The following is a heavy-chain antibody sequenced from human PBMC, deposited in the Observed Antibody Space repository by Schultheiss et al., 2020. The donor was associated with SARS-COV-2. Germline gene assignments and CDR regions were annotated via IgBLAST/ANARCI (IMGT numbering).Heavy chain of an antibody. CDR3: TRDVDWLFFDY. CDR2: ISHDGRVT. D-gene: IGHD3-9*01. V-gene: IGHV3-74*01. Sequence: GGSLRLSCAASGFTVSSNYMSWVRQAPGEGLMWVSRISHDGRVTTYANSVKGRFTISRDNSRNTLYLQMNSLRVEDTAMYFCTRDVDWLFFDYWGQGALVTVSS. J-gene: IGHJ4*02. CDR1: GFTVSSNY.